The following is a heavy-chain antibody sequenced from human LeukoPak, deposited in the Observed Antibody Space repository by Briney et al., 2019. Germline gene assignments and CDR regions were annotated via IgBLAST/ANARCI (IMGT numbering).Heavy chain of an antibody. CDR1: GFTFSTYS. CDR2: ISSNSHYI. V-gene: IGHV3-21*01. J-gene: IGHJ4*02. CDR3: VRDSSDFDY. D-gene: IGHD3-22*01. Sequence: GGSLRLSCAASGFTFSTYSMNWVRQAPGKGLEWVSSISSNSHYIYYADSMRGRFTISRDNAKNSLLLQMNSLRAEDTAIYYCVRDSSDFDYWGQGTLVTVSS.